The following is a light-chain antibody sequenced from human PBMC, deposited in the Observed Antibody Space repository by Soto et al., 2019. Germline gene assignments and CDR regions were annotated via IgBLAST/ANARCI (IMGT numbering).Light chain of an antibody. J-gene: IGKJ3*01. V-gene: IGKV1-39*01. CDR2: AAS. Sequence: DIQMTQSPSSLSASVGDRVTITCRASQSISSYLNWYQQKPGKAPKLLIDAASIFQSGVPSRFSGSGSGTYVTLTFISLQPEDVETFYYQQSYSTLTFGPWTKVDIK. CDR3: QQSYSTLT. CDR1: QSISSY.